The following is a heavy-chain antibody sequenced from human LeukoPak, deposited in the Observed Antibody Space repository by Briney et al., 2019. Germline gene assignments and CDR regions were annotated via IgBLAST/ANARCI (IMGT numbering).Heavy chain of an antibody. V-gene: IGHV3-23*01. Sequence: GGSLRLSCAASGFTFSSYAMSWDRQAPGKGLEWVSAISGSGGSTYYADSVKGRFTISRDNAKNSLYLQMNSLRAEDTAVYYCARVVVVVAFDYWGQGTLVTVSS. CDR2: ISGSGGST. D-gene: IGHD2-15*01. J-gene: IGHJ4*02. CDR3: ARVVVVVAFDY. CDR1: GFTFSSYA.